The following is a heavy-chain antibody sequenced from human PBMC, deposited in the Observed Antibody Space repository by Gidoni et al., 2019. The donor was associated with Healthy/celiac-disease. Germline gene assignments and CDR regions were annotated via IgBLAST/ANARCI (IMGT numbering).Heavy chain of an antibody. V-gene: IGHV3-21*01. CDR2: ISSSSSYI. CDR3: ASGQWFGELSSDY. Sequence: EVQLVASGGGLVKPGGSLRLSCAASGFTFSSYSMNWVRQAPGKGLEWVSSISSSSSYIYYGDSVKGRFTIARDNAKNSLYLQMNSLRAEDTAVYYCASGQWFGELSSDYWGQGTLVTVSS. CDR1: GFTFSSYS. D-gene: IGHD3-10*01. J-gene: IGHJ4*02.